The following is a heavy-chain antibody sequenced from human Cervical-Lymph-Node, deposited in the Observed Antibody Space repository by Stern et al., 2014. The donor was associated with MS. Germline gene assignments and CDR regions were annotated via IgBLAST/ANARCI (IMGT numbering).Heavy chain of an antibody. CDR3: AKIHRAFANQGH. CDR1: GGSINNNAYY. Sequence: VQLVESGPRLVTPSETLSLTCTVSGGSINNNAYYWGWIGQPPGKGLEWIGSVLYSGNTYYNPSLKIRATVSVDTSKIQFSLKLMSVTAADTAVYYCAKIHRAFANQGHWGQGVLVTVSS. V-gene: IGHV4-39*01. J-gene: IGHJ1*01. D-gene: IGHD3-16*01. CDR2: VLYSGNT.